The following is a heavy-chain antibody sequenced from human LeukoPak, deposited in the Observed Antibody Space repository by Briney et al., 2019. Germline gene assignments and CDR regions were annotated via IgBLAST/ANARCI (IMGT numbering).Heavy chain of an antibody. V-gene: IGHV3-7*01. CDR3: ARRGSGYDLVGYFDY. Sequence: GRSLRLSCAASGFTFSRYWMSWVRQAPGKGLEWVANIKQDGSEKNYVDSVKGRFTISRDNAKNSLYLQMNSLRAEDTAVYYCARRGSGYDLVGYFDYWGQGTLVTVSS. CDR2: IKQDGSEK. CDR1: GFTFSRYW. D-gene: IGHD5-12*01. J-gene: IGHJ4*02.